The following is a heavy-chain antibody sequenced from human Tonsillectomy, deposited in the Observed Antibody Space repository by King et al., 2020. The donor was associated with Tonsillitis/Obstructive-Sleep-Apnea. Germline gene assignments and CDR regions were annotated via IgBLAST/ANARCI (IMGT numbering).Heavy chain of an antibody. J-gene: IGHJ4*02. V-gene: IGHV3-23*04. D-gene: IGHD3-22*01. CDR2: IRGSGGST. CDR3: AKDLRDSFGYVLTIDS. Sequence: VQLVESGGGLVQPGGSLRLSCAASGFTFSSYAMSWVRQAPGKGLEWVSAIRGSGGSTYYAVSVKGRSTISRDNSKNTLYLQMNSLRAEYTAVYYCAKDLRDSFGYVLTIDSWGQGNLVT. CDR1: GFTFSSYA.